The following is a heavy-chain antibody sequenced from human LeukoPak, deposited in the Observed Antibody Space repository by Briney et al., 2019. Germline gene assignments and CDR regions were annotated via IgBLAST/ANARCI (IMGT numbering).Heavy chain of an antibody. Sequence: PSETLSLTCSVSGGSISTSSYYWGWIRQPPGKGLEWIGNIYYSGTTYYNPSLKSRITISVDTSKNQFSLKLRSVTAADTAVYYCARAPALIAAAGSNWFDPWGQGTLVTVSS. CDR3: ARAPALIAAAGSNWFDP. CDR2: IYYSGTT. D-gene: IGHD6-13*01. V-gene: IGHV4-39*07. J-gene: IGHJ5*02. CDR1: GGSISTSSYY.